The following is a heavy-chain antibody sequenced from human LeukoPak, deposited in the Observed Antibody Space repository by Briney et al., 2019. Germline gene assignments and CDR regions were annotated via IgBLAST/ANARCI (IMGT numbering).Heavy chain of an antibody. D-gene: IGHD4-17*01. J-gene: IGHJ3*02. CDR1: GFTFSTFW. CDR2: ISSSSSYI. V-gene: IGHV3-21*04. CDR3: AKEQYGDYKVRAFDI. Sequence: GGSLRLSCATSGFTFSTFWMHWVRQAPGKGLVWVSSISSSSSYIYYADSVKGRFTISRDNAKNSLYLQMNSLRAEDTALYYCAKEQYGDYKVRAFDIWGQGTMVTVSS.